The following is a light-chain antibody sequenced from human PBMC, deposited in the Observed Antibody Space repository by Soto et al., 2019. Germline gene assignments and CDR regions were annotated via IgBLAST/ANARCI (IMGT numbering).Light chain of an antibody. Sequence: QSVLTQPPSVSGAPGQRVTISCTESSSNIGAGYDVHWYQQLLGTAPKLLIYGNSNRPSGVPDRFSGSKSGTSASLAITGLQAEDEADYYCQSYDSSLSAWVFGGGTKLTVL. V-gene: IGLV1-40*01. CDR2: GNS. CDR1: SSNIGAGYD. CDR3: QSYDSSLSAWV. J-gene: IGLJ3*02.